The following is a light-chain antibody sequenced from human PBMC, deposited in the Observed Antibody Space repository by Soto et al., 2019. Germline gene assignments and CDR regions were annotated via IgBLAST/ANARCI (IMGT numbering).Light chain of an antibody. Sequence: EIVMTQSPGTLSFSPGERATLSGRASQSLSNNIYLAWYQQKPGQAPRLLIYGASSRATGIPARFSGSGSGTDFTLTISSLEPEDFAVYYCQQCGNWPLTFGGGTKVDI. J-gene: IGKJ4*01. CDR3: QQCGNWPLT. CDR2: GAS. CDR1: QSLSNNIY. V-gene: IGKV3-11*01.